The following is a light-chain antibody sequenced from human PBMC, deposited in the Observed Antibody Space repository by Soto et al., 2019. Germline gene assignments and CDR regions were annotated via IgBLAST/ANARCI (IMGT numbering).Light chain of an antibody. J-gene: IGLJ3*02. CDR2: HTS. V-gene: IGLV7-46*01. CDR3: LLSYSGAQV. CDR1: TGAVTSGHY. Sequence: QAVVTQEPSLTVSPGGTVTLTCGSSTGAVTSGHYPYWFQQKPGQAPRTLIYHTSNKHSWTPARFSGSLLGGKAALTLSGAQPEDEAEYYCLLSYSGAQVFGGGTKLTVL.